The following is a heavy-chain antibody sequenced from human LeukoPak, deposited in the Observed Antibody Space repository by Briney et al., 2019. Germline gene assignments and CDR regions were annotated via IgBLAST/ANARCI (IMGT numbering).Heavy chain of an antibody. Sequence: GGSLRLSCAASGFTFSSYAMHWVRQAPGKGLEWVSSISSSSSYIYYADSVKGRFTISRDNAKNSLYLQMNSLRAEDTAVYYCARDRAPVASFDYWGQGTLVTVSS. CDR2: ISSSSSYI. CDR1: GFTFSSYA. D-gene: IGHD5-12*01. CDR3: ARDRAPVASFDY. V-gene: IGHV3-21*01. J-gene: IGHJ4*02.